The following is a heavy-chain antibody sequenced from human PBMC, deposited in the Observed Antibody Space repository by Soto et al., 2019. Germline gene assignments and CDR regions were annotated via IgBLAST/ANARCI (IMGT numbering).Heavy chain of an antibody. V-gene: IGHV4-34*01. CDR1: GGSFSGYY. Sequence: SETLSLTCAVYGGSFSGYYWSWIRQPPGKGLEWIGEINNSGSTNYNPSLKSRVTISVDTSKNQFSLKLSSVTAADTAVYYCARYNRITNFWPFRGYYYGMDVWGQGTTVTVSS. J-gene: IGHJ6*02. D-gene: IGHD3-3*01. CDR2: INNSGST. CDR3: ARYNRITNFWPFRGYYYGMDV.